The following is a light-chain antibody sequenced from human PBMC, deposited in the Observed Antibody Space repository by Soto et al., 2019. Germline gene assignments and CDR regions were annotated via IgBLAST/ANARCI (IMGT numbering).Light chain of an antibody. CDR1: QSVNNTY. CDR2: DAS. Sequence: EIVLTQSPGTLSLSPGERATLSCRASQSVNNTYLAWYQQKPGQAPRLLIYDASSSATGIPDRFSGSGSGTDFALTISRLEPEDFAVYYCQQYGRSPGLFTFGPGTKVDIK. CDR3: QQYGRSPGLFT. V-gene: IGKV3-20*01. J-gene: IGKJ3*01.